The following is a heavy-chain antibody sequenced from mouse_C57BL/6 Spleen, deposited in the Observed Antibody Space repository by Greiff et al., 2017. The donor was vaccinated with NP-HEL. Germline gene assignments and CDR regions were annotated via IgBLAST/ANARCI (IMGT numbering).Heavy chain of an antibody. J-gene: IGHJ1*03. CDR2: IDPSDSET. CDR3: ARHYGSSYGLDV. CDR1: GYTFTSYW. D-gene: IGHD1-1*01. Sequence: QVQLQQPGAELVRPGSSVKLSCKACGYTFTSYWMHWVKQRPIQGLEWIGNIDPSDSETHYNQKFKDKATLTVDKSSSTAYMQLSSLTSEDSAVYYCARHYGSSYGLDVWGTGTTVTVSS. V-gene: IGHV1-52*01.